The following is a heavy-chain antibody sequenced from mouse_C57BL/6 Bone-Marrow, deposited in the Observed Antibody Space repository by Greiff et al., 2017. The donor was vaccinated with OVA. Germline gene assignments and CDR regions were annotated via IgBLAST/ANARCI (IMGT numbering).Heavy chain of an antibody. CDR2: ILPGSGST. J-gene: IGHJ2*01. Sequence: QVQLQQSGAELMKPGASVKLSCKATGYTFTGYWIEWVKQRPGHGLEWIGEILPGSGSTNYNEKFKGKATLTADTSSNTAYMQLSSLTTEDSAIDDCAREGCLDYWGQGTTLTVSS. CDR1: GYTFTGYW. V-gene: IGHV1-9*01. CDR3: AREGCLDY. D-gene: IGHD6-2*01.